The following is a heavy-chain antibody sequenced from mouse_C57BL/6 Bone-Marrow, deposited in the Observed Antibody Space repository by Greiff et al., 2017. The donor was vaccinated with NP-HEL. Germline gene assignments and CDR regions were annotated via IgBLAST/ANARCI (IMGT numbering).Heavy chain of an antibody. CDR3: ARQLRSSMDY. J-gene: IGHJ4*01. D-gene: IGHD1-1*01. Sequence: EVKLVESGGDLVKPGGSLKLSCAASGFTFSSYGMSWVRQTPDKRLEWVATISSGGSYNYYPDSVKGRFTISRDNAKNTLYLQMSSLKSEDTAMYYCARQLRSSMDYWGQGTSVTVSS. CDR1: GFTFSSYG. V-gene: IGHV5-6*01. CDR2: ISSGGSYN.